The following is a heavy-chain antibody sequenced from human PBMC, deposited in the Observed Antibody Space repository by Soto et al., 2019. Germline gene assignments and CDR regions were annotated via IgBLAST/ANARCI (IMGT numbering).Heavy chain of an antibody. J-gene: IGHJ4*02. CDR3: ARHRDYDILTNYRKYYFDY. CDR1: GASVSDSLSY. D-gene: IGHD3-9*01. V-gene: IGHV4-39*01. Sequence: ASETLSLTCIISGASVSDSLSYWGWIRQPPGKGLEWIASIKYSGTTFYNPSLKSRVTISVDMSRDQFSLQLKSVTAADTAVYYCARHRDYDILTNYRKYYFDYWGQGALVTVSS. CDR2: IKYSGTT.